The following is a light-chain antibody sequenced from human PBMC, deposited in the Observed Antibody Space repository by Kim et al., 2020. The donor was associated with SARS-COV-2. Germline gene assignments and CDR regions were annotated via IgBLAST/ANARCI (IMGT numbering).Light chain of an antibody. CDR2: GAS. J-gene: IGKJ1*01. CDR1: QSVSSSY. Sequence: ETVLTQSPGTLSLSPGERATLSCRASQSVSSSYLAWYQQKPGQAPRLLIYGASSRATGIPDRFSGSGSGTDFTLTISRLEPEDFAVYYCQQYGSSPWTFGQGNKVDIK. V-gene: IGKV3-20*01. CDR3: QQYGSSPWT.